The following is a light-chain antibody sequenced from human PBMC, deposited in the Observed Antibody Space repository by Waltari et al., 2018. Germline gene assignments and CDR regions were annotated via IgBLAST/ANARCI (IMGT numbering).Light chain of an antibody. CDR2: EVT. V-gene: IGLV2-18*02. J-gene: IGLJ1*01. Sequence: QSALTQPPSVSGSPGQSVTISCTGTSSDVGTYNRVSWYQQSPGTAPKLIIFEVTNRPAGFPDRFSGAKSGNTASLTISGLQAGDEADYYCCSFTTNTTYWFGTGTRVTVL. CDR3: CSFTTNTTYW. CDR1: SSDVGTYNR.